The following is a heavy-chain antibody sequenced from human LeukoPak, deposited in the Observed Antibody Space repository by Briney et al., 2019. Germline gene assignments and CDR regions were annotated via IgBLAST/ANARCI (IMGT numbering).Heavy chain of an antibody. Sequence: SETLSLTCTVSGGPITNYYWSWIRQPAGKGLEWIGRIYTSGSTSYNPSLKRRVTMSVDTSKNQFSLKLSSVTAADTAVYYCARGCSSTSCWLRMDVWGQGTTVTVSS. CDR3: ARGCSSTSCWLRMDV. V-gene: IGHV4-4*07. CDR1: GGPITNYY. J-gene: IGHJ6*02. D-gene: IGHD2-2*01. CDR2: IYTSGST.